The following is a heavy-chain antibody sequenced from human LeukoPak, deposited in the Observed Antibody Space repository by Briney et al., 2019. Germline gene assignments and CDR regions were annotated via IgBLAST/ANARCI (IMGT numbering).Heavy chain of an antibody. D-gene: IGHD4-11*01. CDR3: ARGPPGSNYAWFDP. Sequence: SETLSLTCAVYGGSFSGYYWSWIRQPPGKGLEWIGEINHSGSTDYNPSLKSRVTISVDTSKNQFSLKLSSVTAADTAVYYCARGPPGSNYAWFDPWGQGTLVTVPS. V-gene: IGHV4-34*01. CDR2: INHSGST. CDR1: GGSFSGYY. J-gene: IGHJ5*02.